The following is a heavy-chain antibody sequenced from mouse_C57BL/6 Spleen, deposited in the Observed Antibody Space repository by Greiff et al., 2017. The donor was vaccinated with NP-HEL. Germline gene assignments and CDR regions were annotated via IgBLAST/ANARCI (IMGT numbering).Heavy chain of an antibody. CDR1: GFTFSDYG. CDR2: ISSGSSTI. Sequence: EVKVEESGGGLVKPGGSLKLSCAASGFTFSDYGMHWVRQAPEKGLEWVAYISSGSSTIYYADTVKGRFTISRDNAKNTLFLQMTSLRSEDTAMYYCANGNYVRSYAMDYWGQGTSVTFSS. J-gene: IGHJ4*01. V-gene: IGHV5-17*01. CDR3: ANGNYVRSYAMDY. D-gene: IGHD2-1*01.